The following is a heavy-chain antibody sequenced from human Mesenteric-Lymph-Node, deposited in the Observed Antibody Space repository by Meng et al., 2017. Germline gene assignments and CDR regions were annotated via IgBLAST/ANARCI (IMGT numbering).Heavy chain of an antibody. CDR2: ISSSGDVI. CDR3: ARKSGNANILT. J-gene: IGHJ4*02. D-gene: IGHD1-26*01. CDR1: GFTFNNYY. Sequence: QVQLVESGGGLVKPGGSLRLSCAASGFTFNNYYMTWIRQAPGKGLEWVSYISSSGDVIDYADSVKGRFTISRDNAENSLSLQMNSLRGEDTAVYYCARKSGNANILTWGQGTLVTVSS. V-gene: IGHV3-11*01.